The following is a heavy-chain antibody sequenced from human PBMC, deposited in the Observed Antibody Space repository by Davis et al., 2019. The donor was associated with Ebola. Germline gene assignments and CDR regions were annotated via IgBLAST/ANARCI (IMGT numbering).Heavy chain of an antibody. CDR1: GYTFTSYY. J-gene: IGHJ4*02. D-gene: IGHD6-19*01. CDR2: INPSGGST. CDR3: ARVGSGWYYYDY. Sequence: ASVKVSCKASGYTFTSYYMHWVRQAPGQGLEWMGIINPSGGSTSYAQKFQGRVTMTRDTFTSTVYMELSSLRSEDTAVYYCARVGSGWYYYDYWGQGTLVTVSS. V-gene: IGHV1-46*01.